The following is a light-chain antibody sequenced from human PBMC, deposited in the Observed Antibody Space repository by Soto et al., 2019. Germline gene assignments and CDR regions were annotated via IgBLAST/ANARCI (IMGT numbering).Light chain of an antibody. V-gene: IGKV3-15*01. CDR3: QQYNNGPPQT. CDR1: QSVSSN. J-gene: IGKJ1*01. Sequence: EIVMTQSPATLSVSPGERATLSCRASQSVSSNLAWYQQKFGQPPRLLIYGASTRATGVPARFSGSGSGTEFTLTISSLQSEDFAVYYCQQYNNGPPQTF. CDR2: GAS.